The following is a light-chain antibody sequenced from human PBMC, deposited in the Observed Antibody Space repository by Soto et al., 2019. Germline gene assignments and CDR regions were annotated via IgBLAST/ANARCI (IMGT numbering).Light chain of an antibody. CDR2: EVT. CDR1: SSDIGAYDY. CDR3: FSYAGNSVYV. V-gene: IGLV2-23*02. J-gene: IGLJ1*01. Sequence: QSALTQPASLSGSPGQSITISCTGTSSDIGAYDYVSWFQQHPGKAPKLVISEVTKRPSGVSDRFSGSKSGNTASLTISGLQAEDEADYYCFSYAGNSVYVFGTGTKVTVL.